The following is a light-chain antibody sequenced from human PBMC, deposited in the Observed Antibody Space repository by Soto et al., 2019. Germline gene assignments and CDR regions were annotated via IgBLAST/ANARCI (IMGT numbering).Light chain of an antibody. CDR3: SSYAGSNSPSV. CDR2: EVS. V-gene: IGLV2-8*01. J-gene: IGLJ1*01. Sequence: QSVLTQPPSASGSPGQSVTISCTGTSSDVGGYNYVSWYQQHPGKAPKLMIFEVSKRPSGVPDRFSGSKSGNTASLTVSGLQAEDEAYYYCSSYAGSNSPSVFAPGTKVTDL. CDR1: SSDVGGYNY.